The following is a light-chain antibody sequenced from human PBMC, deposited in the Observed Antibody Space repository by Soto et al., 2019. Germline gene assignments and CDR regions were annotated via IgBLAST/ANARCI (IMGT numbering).Light chain of an antibody. CDR3: AAWDDSLNGPHLV. V-gene: IGLV1-44*01. CDR1: SSNIETNT. J-gene: IGLJ1*01. Sequence: QSVLTQPPSASGTPGQRVTISCSGSSSNIETNTVNWYQQLPRTAPKLLIYKNNQRPSGVPDRFSGSKSGTSASLAISGLQSEDEADYYCAAWDDSLNGPHLVSGTGTKV. CDR2: KNN.